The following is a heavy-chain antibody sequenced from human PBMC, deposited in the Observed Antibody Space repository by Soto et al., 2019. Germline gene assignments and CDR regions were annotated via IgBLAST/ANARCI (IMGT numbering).Heavy chain of an antibody. CDR2: IIPIFATA. J-gene: IGHJ6*02. CDR1: GDTFSSYA. D-gene: IGHD3-16*01. Sequence: QVQLVQSGAEVKKPGSSVKVSCKASGDTFSSYAINWVRQAPGQGLEWMGGIIPIFATADYAQKFQGRVTITADESTSTAYMELSSLRSEDTAVYYCAQCLLGVNYYYGMDVWGQGTTVTVSS. CDR3: AQCLLGVNYYYGMDV. V-gene: IGHV1-69*12.